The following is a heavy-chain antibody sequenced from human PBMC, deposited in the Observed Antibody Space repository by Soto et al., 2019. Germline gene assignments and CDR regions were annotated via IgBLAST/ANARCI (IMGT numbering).Heavy chain of an antibody. V-gene: IGHV1-18*01. J-gene: IGHJ4*02. Sequence: ASVKVSCKASGYTFTSYGISWVRQAPGQGLEWMGWISAYNGNTNYAQKLQGRVTMTTDTSTSTAYMELRSLRSDDTAVYYCARVPPRRIAVATGGFDYWGQGTLVTVSS. CDR3: ARVPPRRIAVATGGFDY. D-gene: IGHD6-19*01. CDR1: GYTFTSYG. CDR2: ISAYNGNT.